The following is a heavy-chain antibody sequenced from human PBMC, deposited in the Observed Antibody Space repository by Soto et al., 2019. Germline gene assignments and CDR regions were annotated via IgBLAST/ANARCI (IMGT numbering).Heavy chain of an antibody. CDR3: AKEGEHSSGWANFDY. CDR1: GFTFSSYA. D-gene: IGHD6-19*01. CDR2: ISGSGVST. V-gene: IGHV3-23*01. Sequence: GRSMRLSCAASGFTFSSYAMSWVRQAPGKGLEWVSAISGSGVSTYYADSVKGRFTISRDNSKSTLYLQMNSLRAEDTAVYYCAKEGEHSSGWANFDYWGQGTLVTVSS. J-gene: IGHJ4*02.